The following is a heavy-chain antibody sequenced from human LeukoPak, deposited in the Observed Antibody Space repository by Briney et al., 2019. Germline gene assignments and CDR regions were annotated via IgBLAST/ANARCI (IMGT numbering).Heavy chain of an antibody. CDR1: GYTFTDYY. Sequence: ASVKVSCKASGYTFTDYYMHWWRQGPGQGLEWMGWIKLNSGDTRYAQKFEGRVTLARDTSISTAYMDLSSLRSDDTAMYYCARDSAAAAGLALDYWGEGTLVTVSS. V-gene: IGHV1-2*02. CDR2: IKLNSGDT. J-gene: IGHJ4*02. D-gene: IGHD6-13*01. CDR3: ARDSAAAAGLALDY.